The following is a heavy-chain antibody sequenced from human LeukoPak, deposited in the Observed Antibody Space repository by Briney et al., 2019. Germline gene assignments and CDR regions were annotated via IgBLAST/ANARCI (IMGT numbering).Heavy chain of an antibody. Sequence: GGSLRLSCVASGFTFGKYWMSWVRQAPGKGLEWVANIKLDGSEKNYVDSVKGRFTISRDNTKNSLYLQMNSLRAEGTAVFYCARDQYDTWSRRGNFDSWGQGTLVIVSS. CDR2: IKLDGSEK. CDR1: GFTFGKYW. D-gene: IGHD3-3*01. CDR3: ARDQYDTWSRRGNFDS. V-gene: IGHV3-7*03. J-gene: IGHJ4*02.